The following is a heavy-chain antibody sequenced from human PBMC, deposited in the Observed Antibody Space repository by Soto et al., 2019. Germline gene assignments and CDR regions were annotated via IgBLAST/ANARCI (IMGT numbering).Heavy chain of an antibody. J-gene: IGHJ6*02. D-gene: IGHD1-26*01. CDR1: GGTFSSYA. CDR2: IIPIFGTA. Sequence: SVKVSCKASGGTFSSYAISWVRQAPGQGLEWMGGIIPIFGTANYAQKFQGRVTITADESTSTAYMELSSLRPEDTAVYYCARPGLYSGRTDYYYYGMDVWGQGTTVTVSS. CDR3: ARPGLYSGRTDYYYYGMDV. V-gene: IGHV1-69*13.